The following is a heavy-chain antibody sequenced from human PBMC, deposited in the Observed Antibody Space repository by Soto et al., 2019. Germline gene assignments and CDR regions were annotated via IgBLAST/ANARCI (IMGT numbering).Heavy chain of an antibody. J-gene: IGHJ5*02. CDR2: ISGYTGNT. CDR1: GYRFSGYG. Sequence: QVQLVQSGAEVKKPGASVKVSCKASGYRFSGYGISWARLAPGQGLEWMGWISGYTGNTQYSQKFQGRVTMTADTSTSTAFMELRSLGSDDTAVYFCARRPLASRPSWFAPWGPGTLVTVSS. V-gene: IGHV1-18*04. CDR3: ARRPLASRPSWFAP. D-gene: IGHD6-6*01.